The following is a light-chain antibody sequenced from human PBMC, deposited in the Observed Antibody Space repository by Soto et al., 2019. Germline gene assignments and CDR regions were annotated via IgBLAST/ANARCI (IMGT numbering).Light chain of an antibody. Sequence: IQLTQSPSSLSASVRDRVTITCRASQGISSYLAWYQQKPGKAPKLLIYAASTLQSGVPSRFSGSGSGTDFTLTISSLQPEDSATYYCQQLNSYTLTFGPGTKVDI. CDR2: AAS. CDR3: QQLNSYTLT. J-gene: IGKJ3*01. CDR1: QGISSY. V-gene: IGKV1-9*01.